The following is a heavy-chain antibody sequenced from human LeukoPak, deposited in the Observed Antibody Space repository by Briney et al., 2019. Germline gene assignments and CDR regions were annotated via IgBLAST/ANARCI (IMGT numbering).Heavy chain of an antibody. D-gene: IGHD5-12*01. J-gene: IGHJ3*02. CDR2: IIPIFGAA. CDR3: ARDRRATRDDALDI. V-gene: IGHV1-69*01. CDR1: GDTFSSYA. Sequence: SVKVSCKASGDTFSSYAISWGRQAPGQGLEWMGGIIPIFGAANYAQKFQGRVTITADESTSTAYMELSSLRSEDTAVYYCARDRRATRDDALDIWGQGTMVTVSS.